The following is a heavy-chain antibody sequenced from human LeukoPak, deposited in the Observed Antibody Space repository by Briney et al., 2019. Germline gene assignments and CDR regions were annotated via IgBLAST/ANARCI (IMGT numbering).Heavy chain of an antibody. CDR3: ATKDVGRGSWPHLYS. D-gene: IGHD1-26*01. V-gene: IGHV4-4*01. CDR1: GFTVSRNY. CDR2: VHHSGTT. Sequence: GSLRLSCVASGFTVSRNYMSWVRQSPGKGLEWIGEVHHSGTTNYNPSLGSRVTVSVDKSNSQFFLNLTSVTAADTAVYFCATKDVGRGSWPHLYSWGQGTLVTVSP. J-gene: IGHJ4*02.